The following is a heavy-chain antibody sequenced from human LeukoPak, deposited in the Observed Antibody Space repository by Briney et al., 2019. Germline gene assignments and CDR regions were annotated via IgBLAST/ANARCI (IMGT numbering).Heavy chain of an antibody. J-gene: IGHJ4*02. CDR1: GGSISSYY. D-gene: IGHD6-13*01. CDR2: IYYSGST. CDR3: ARRGSSWL. Sequence: SETLSLTCTVSGGSISSYYWSWIRQPPGKGLEWIGSIYYSGSTYYNPSLKSRVTISVDTSKNQFSLKLSSVTAADTAVYYCARRGSSWLWGQGTLVTVSS. V-gene: IGHV4-59*05.